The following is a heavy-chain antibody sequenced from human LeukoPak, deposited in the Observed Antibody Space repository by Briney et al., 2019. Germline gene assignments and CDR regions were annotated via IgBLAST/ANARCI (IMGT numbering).Heavy chain of an antibody. J-gene: IGHJ4*02. Sequence: KPSETLSLTRTVSGGSISSYYWRWIRQPPGKGLEWIGYIYTSGSTNYNPSLKSRVTISVDKSKNQFSLKLSSVTAADTAVYYYARLDDSSGYALFDYWGQGTLVTVSS. V-gene: IGHV4-4*09. D-gene: IGHD3-22*01. CDR2: IYTSGST. CDR1: GGSISSYY. CDR3: ARLDDSSGYALFDY.